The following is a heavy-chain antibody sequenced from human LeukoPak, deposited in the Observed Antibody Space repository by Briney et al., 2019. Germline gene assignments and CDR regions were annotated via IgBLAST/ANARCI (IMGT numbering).Heavy chain of an antibody. CDR2: ISGSGGST. J-gene: IGHJ4*02. CDR1: GFTFNSYA. Sequence: GGSLRLSCAASGFTFNSYAMSWVRQAPGKGLEWVSSISGSGGSTYYADSVKSRFTISRDNSKNTLYLQMNSLRAEDTAVYYCALYYDSSGYYSPFDYWGQGTLVTVSS. V-gene: IGHV3-23*01. CDR3: ALYYDSSGYYSPFDY. D-gene: IGHD3-22*01.